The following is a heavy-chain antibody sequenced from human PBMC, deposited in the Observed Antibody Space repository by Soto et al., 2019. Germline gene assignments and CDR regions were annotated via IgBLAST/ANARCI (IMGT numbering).Heavy chain of an antibody. V-gene: IGHV1-69*06. Sequence: QVQLVQSGAEVKKPGSSVNVSCKASGGTFNTFAISWVRQAPGQGLEYLGGIVPILGPAFYAQRFQGRVTITADKSTNTAYLELTSLSSEDTAVYYCARAGKRYFVSWGQGTQVTVSS. J-gene: IGHJ4*02. CDR3: ARAGKRYFVS. CDR2: IVPILGPA. CDR1: GGTFNTFA.